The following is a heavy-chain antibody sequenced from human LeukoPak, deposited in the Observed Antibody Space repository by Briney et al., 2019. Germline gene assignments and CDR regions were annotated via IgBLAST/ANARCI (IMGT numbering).Heavy chain of an antibody. CDR2: INSGGRT. CDR1: GFTGSNNY. V-gene: IGHV3-53*01. J-gene: IGHJ3*02. D-gene: IGHD6-13*01. Sequence: PGGSLRLSCAASGFTGSNNYMSWVRQAPGKGLQWVSLINSGGRTYYADSVKGRFTISRDNSKNTLYLQMNSLRAEDTAVYYCAKASGSWYFDAFDIWGQGTMVTVSS. CDR3: AKASGSWYFDAFDI.